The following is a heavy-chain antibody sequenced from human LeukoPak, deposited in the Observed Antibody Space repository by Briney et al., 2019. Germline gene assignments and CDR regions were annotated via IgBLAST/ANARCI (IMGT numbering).Heavy chain of an antibody. CDR3: ARVTGYMTEDYFDY. D-gene: IGHD6-13*01. J-gene: IGHJ4*02. CDR1: GGSINSYY. CDR2: IYYSGST. V-gene: IGHV4-59*01. Sequence: SETLSLTCTVSGGSINSYYWSRIRQPPGKGLEWIGYIYYSGSTNYNPSLKSRVTISVDTSKNQFSLRLSSVTAADTAVYYCARVTGYMTEDYFDYWGQGTLITVSS.